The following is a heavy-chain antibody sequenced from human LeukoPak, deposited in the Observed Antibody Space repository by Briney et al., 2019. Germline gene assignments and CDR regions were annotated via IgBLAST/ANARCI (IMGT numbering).Heavy chain of an antibody. CDR3: ARDRAYCSSTSCYQRGYMDV. D-gene: IGHD2-2*01. V-gene: IGHV4-4*07. J-gene: IGHJ6*03. CDR1: GGSISSYY. CDR2: IYTSGST. Sequence: PSETLSLTCTVSGGSISSYYWSWIRQPAGKGLEWIGRIYTSGSTNYNPSLKSRVTMSVDTSKNQFSLKLSSVTAADTVVYYCARDRAYCSSTSCYQRGYMDVWGKGTTVTVSS.